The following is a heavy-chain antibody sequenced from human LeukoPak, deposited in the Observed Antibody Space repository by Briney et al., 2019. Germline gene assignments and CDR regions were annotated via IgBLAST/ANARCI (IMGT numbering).Heavy chain of an antibody. D-gene: IGHD5-24*01. J-gene: IGHJ5*02. CDR3: ARAEMATTQYGVLSWFDP. Sequence: GGSLRLSCAASGFILSGYGMNWVRQAPGKGLEWVSYLGSSSGSGSSKYYADSVKGRFTISRDSAANSLYLQMNSLRAEDTAVYYCARAEMATTQYGVLSWFDPWGQGTLVTVSS. CDR2: LGSSSGSGSSK. V-gene: IGHV3-48*01. CDR1: GFILSGYG.